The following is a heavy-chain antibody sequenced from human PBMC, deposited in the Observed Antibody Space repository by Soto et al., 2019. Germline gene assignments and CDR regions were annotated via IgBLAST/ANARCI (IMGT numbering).Heavy chain of an antibody. CDR1: GYTFTRYT. J-gene: IGHJ5*02. V-gene: IGHV1-3*01. CDR3: ARGIATGQLDP. CDR2: INPDNGNT. D-gene: IGHD2-15*01. Sequence: APVKVSCKASGYTFTRYTMNWVRQAPGQRLEWMGWINPDNGNTKSSQKFQDRVIITRDTSASTAYVDLSSLRSEDTAVYYCARGIATGQLDPWGQGTLVTVSS.